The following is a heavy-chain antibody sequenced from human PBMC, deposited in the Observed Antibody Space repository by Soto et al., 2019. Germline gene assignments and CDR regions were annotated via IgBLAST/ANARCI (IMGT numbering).Heavy chain of an antibody. CDR3: ARVVFYNWNDGYYFDY. D-gene: IGHD1-20*01. J-gene: IGHJ4*02. V-gene: IGHV1-69*01. Sequence: QVQLVQSGAAVKKPGSSVKVSCKASGGTFSSYAISWLRQAPGQGLEWMGGIIPIFGTANYAQKFQGRVTITADESTSTAYMELSSLRSEDTAVYYCARVVFYNWNDGYYFDYWGQGTLVAVSS. CDR1: GGTFSSYA. CDR2: IIPIFGTA.